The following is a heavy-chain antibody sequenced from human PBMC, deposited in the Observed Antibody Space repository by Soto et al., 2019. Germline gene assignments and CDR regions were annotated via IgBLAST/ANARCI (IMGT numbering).Heavy chain of an antibody. CDR3: ARSHDYGDYGACGGDCYFDY. D-gene: IGHD4-17*01. J-gene: IGHJ4*02. V-gene: IGHV3-7*01. CDR1: GFTFSSYW. Sequence: GGSLRLSCAASGFTFSSYWMSWVRQAPGKGLEWVANIKQDGSEKYYVDSVKGRFTISRDNAKNSLYLQMNSLRAEDTAVYYCARSHDYGDYGACGGDCYFDYWGQGTLVTVSS. CDR2: IKQDGSEK.